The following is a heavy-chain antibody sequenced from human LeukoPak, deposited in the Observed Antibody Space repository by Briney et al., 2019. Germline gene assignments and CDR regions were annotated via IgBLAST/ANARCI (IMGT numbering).Heavy chain of an antibody. CDR3: AKDRGAAAGTWRDAFDI. V-gene: IGHV3-23*01. D-gene: IGHD6-13*01. Sequence: PGGSLRLSCAASGFTFSSYWMHWVRQAPGKGLEWVSAISGSGGSTYYADSVKGRFTISRDNSKNTLYLQMNSLRAEDTAVYYCAKDRGAAAGTWRDAFDIWGQGTMVTVSS. CDR2: ISGSGGST. CDR1: GFTFSSYW. J-gene: IGHJ3*02.